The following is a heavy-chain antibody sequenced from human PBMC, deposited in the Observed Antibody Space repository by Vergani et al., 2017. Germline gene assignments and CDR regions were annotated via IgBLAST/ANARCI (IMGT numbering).Heavy chain of an antibody. J-gene: IGHJ6*02. D-gene: IGHD5-12*01. Sequence: EVQLVESGGGLVKPGGSLRLSCAASGFTFSSYSMNWVRQAPGKGLEWVSFISSSSSYIYDADSVKGRFTISRDNAKNSLYLQMNSLRAEDTAVYYCARXGRPYSGYDSEWDLYYYYYGMDVWGQGTTVTVSS. CDR1: GFTFSSYS. CDR2: ISSSSSYI. V-gene: IGHV3-21*01. CDR3: ARXGRPYSGYDSEWDLYYYYYGMDV.